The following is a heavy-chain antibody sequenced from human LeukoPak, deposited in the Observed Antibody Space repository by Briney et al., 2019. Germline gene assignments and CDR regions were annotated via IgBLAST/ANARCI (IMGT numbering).Heavy chain of an antibody. CDR2: MSPNSSDT. J-gene: IGHJ4*02. CDR1: GYTFTNYD. V-gene: IGHV1-8*01. Sequence: GASVKVSCQASGYTFTNYDINWVRQATGQGLEWMGWMSPNSSDTASAQKFQGRVTFTSNSSIRTAYMELSSLRSEDTAVYYCARAPGAGIAAAGPSFDYWGRGTLVTVSS. CDR3: ARAPGAGIAAAGPSFDY. D-gene: IGHD6-13*01.